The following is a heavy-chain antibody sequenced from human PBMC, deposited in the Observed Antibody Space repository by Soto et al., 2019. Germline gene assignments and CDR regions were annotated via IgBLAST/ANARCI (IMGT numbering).Heavy chain of an antibody. CDR1: GFSLSNARMG. D-gene: IGHD6-13*01. J-gene: IGHJ4*02. CDR3: ARKIAAAGNDY. CDR2: IFSNDEK. V-gene: IGHV2-26*01. Sequence: SGPTLVNPTETLTLTGTVSGFSLSNARMGLSWIRQPPGKALEWLAHIFSNDEKSYSTSLKSRLTISKDTSKRQVVLTMTNMDPEDTATYYCARKIAAAGNDYWGQGTLVTVSS.